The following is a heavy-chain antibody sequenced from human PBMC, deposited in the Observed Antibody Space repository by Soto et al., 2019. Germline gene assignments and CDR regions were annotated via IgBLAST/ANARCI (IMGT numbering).Heavy chain of an antibody. V-gene: IGHV3-33*01. CDR2: IWHDGSSK. J-gene: IGHJ6*01. CDR1: GFTFINYA. CDR3: ARDTGFGVWNGMDV. Sequence: QVQLVESGGGVVQPGRSLRLSCAASGFTFINYAMHWVRQTPGKGLEWVAVIWHDGSSKYYADSVKGRFTISRDNSKNTLYPQMDSLRVEDTTVYHCARDTGFGVWNGMDVWGQGTTVNVSS. D-gene: IGHD3-10*01.